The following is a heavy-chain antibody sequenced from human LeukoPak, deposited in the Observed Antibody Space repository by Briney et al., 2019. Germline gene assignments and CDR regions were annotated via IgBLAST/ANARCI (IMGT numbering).Heavy chain of an antibody. V-gene: IGHV4-61*01. J-gene: IGHJ4*02. CDR3: ARSQNYYGSGDY. D-gene: IGHD3-10*01. CDR1: GGSVSNGNYY. CDR2: IYYTGST. Sequence: SETLSLTCTVSGGSVSNGNYYWSWLRQPPGKALGWIGYIYYTGSTNYNPSLEGRVTISVDTSKNQFSVKLSSVTAADTAVYYCARSQNYYGSGDYWSQGTLVTVSS.